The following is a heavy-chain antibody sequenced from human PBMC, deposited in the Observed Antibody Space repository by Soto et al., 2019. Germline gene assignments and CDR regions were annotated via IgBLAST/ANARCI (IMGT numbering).Heavy chain of an antibody. J-gene: IGHJ4*03. V-gene: IGHV4-38-2*02. Sequence: SETLSLTCTFSVYSISSGAYWAWIRQPPGKGPEWIASIYHGGTTFYNPSLKSRITISVDTSNNQFSLKLTSVTAADTAVYYCASVPVMVVDGSTFDYWGHGTLVTVS. D-gene: IGHD6-19*01. CDR1: VYSISSGAY. CDR2: IYHGGTT. CDR3: ASVPVMVVDGSTFDY.